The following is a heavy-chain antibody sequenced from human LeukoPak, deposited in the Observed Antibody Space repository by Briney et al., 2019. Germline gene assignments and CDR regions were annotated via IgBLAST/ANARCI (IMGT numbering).Heavy chain of an antibody. CDR2: IYYTRST. Sequence: SEALSVTCTDSGGSISRYYWSWIRPPPRKGLGWIGYIYYTRSTHYNPPLQSRLTISVDTSKNQFSLKLSSGTAADTAVYYRARSLSIAAAGTWFDPWGQGTLVTVSS. J-gene: IGHJ5*02. V-gene: IGHV4-59*08. D-gene: IGHD6-13*01. CDR1: GGSISRYY. CDR3: ARSLSIAAAGTWFDP.